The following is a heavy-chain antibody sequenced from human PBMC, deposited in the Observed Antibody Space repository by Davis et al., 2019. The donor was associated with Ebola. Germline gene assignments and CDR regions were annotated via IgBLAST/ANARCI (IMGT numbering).Heavy chain of an antibody. Sequence: AASVTVSCKASVYTFPSYGISWVRQAPGQGLEWMGWISAYNGNTNYAQKVQGRTPITTDTSTSTAYMELRRLRSDDTARYYCARDVRGITGPSEYWGQGTLVTVSS. CDR3: ARDVRGITGPSEY. D-gene: IGHD3-16*01. V-gene: IGHV1-18*01. CDR2: ISAYNGNT. CDR1: VYTFPSYG. J-gene: IGHJ4*02.